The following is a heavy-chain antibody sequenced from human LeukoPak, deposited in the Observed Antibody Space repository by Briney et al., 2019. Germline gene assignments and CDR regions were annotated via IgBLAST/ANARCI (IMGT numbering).Heavy chain of an antibody. CDR3: AKGLTWDSTSCSD. CDR2: ISSSGSTI. CDR1: GFTFSDYY. Sequence: KTGGSLRLSCAASGFTFSDYYMSWIRQAPGKGLEWISYISSSGSTIYYAGSVKGRFTLSRDNAKDSLYLQMNSLRAEDTAVYYCAKGLTWDSTSCSDWGQGTLVTVSS. V-gene: IGHV3-11*01. D-gene: IGHD2-2*01. J-gene: IGHJ4*02.